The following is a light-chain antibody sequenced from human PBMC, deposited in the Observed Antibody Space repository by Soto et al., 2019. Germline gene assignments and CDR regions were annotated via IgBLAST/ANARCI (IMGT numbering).Light chain of an antibody. CDR3: QQYGGSPVT. V-gene: IGKV3D-20*01. J-gene: IGKJ5*01. CDR1: QSVSGRF. Sequence: EIVLTQSPGTLSLSPGESATLSCGASQSVSGRFLAWYQQKPGRAPRVLIYDASTRATGVPDRFSGSGSGTDFTLTISRLEPEDFAVYYCQQYGGSPVTFGQGTRLEIK. CDR2: DAS.